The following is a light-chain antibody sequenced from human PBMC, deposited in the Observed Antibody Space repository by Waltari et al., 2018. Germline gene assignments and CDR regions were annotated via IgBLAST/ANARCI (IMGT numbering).Light chain of an antibody. CDR3: ISYTSGTTDWV. CDR2: DVT. Sequence: HSALTQPASVSGSPGQSITISCSGTRRDIGGYNYVSWYQQHPGKAPKLLIYDVTNRPSGVSNRFSGSKSGNTASLTISGLQAEDEAVYFCISYTSGTTDWVFGGGTKLTVL. V-gene: IGLV2-14*03. CDR1: RRDIGGYNY. J-gene: IGLJ3*02.